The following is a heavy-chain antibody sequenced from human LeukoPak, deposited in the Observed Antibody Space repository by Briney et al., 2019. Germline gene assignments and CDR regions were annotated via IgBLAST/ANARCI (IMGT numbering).Heavy chain of an antibody. D-gene: IGHD2-8*01. CDR1: GGSISSYY. CDR2: IYYSGST. V-gene: IGHV4-59*01. J-gene: IGHJ6*02. Sequence: KSSETLSLTCTVSGGSISSYYWSWIRQPPGKGLEWIGYIYYSGSTNYNPSLKSRVTISVDTSKNQFSLKLSSVTAADTAVYYCARDPGMVYATNYYYYGMDVWGQGTTVTVSS. CDR3: ARDPGMVYATNYYYYGMDV.